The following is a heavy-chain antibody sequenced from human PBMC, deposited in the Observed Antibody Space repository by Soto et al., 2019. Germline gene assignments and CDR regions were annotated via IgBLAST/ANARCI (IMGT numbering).Heavy chain of an antibody. CDR2: IHHSGST. CDR3: ARVPSP. V-gene: IGHV4-59*12. J-gene: IGHJ5*02. CDR1: GGSINNYY. Sequence: PSETLSLTCTVSGGSINNYYWSWIRQHPGKGLEWIGNIHHSGSTFYNPSLKSRVTISVDRSKNQFSLKLSSVTAADTAVYYCARVPSPWGQGTLVTVSS.